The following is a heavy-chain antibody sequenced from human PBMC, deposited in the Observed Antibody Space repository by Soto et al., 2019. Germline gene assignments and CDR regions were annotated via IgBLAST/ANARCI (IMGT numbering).Heavy chain of an antibody. V-gene: IGHV1-18*01. D-gene: IGHD2-2*01. CDR2: ISAYNGNT. CDR3: ARQSSTSCCNPKTNFDY. Sequence: ASVKVSCKASGYTFTSYGISWVRQAPGQGLEWMGWISAYNGNTNYAQKLQGRVTMTTDTSTSTAYMELRSLRSDDTAMYYCARQSSTSCCNPKTNFDYWGQGTLVTVSS. J-gene: IGHJ4*02. CDR1: GYTFTSYG.